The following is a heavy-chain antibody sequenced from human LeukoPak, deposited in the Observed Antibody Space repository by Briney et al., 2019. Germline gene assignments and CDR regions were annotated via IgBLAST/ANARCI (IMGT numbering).Heavy chain of an antibody. CDR2: ISGSGSNT. CDR3: AKRGIVGYYGSGSYYSKLDY. Sequence: GGSLRLSCAASGFTFSSYAMSWVRQAPGKGLEWVSAISGSGSNTYYADSVKGRFTISRDSSKSTLYLQMNSLRAEDTAVYYCAKRGIVGYYGSGSYYSKLDYWGQGTLVTVSS. D-gene: IGHD3-10*01. CDR1: GFTFSSYA. V-gene: IGHV3-23*01. J-gene: IGHJ4*02.